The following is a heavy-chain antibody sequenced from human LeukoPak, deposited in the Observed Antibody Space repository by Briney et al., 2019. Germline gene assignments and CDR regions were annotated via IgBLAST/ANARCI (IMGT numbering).Heavy chain of an antibody. CDR2: IRTKTYSQTT. CDR3: SRNSGTLTGYPFDI. Sequence: PGRSLRLSCTASGFIFRDHAMSWFRQAPGKGLEWVGFIRTKTYSQTTEYAASVKGRSTISRDDSTSIAYLQMNSLKTEDTAVYYCSRNSGTLTGYPFDIWGRGTMVTVSS. D-gene: IGHD5-12*01. V-gene: IGHV3-49*03. J-gene: IGHJ3*02. CDR1: GFIFRDHA.